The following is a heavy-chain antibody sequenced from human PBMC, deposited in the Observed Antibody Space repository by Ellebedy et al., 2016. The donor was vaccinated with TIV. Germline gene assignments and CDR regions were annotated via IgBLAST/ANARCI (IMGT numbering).Heavy chain of an antibody. J-gene: IGHJ6*03. V-gene: IGHV4-34*01. CDR1: GGSFSGYY. CDR2: INHSGST. Sequence: SETLSLXXAVYGGSFSGYYWSWIRQPPGKGLEWIGEINHSGSTNYNPSLKSRVTISVDTSKNQFSLKLSSVTAADTAVYYCARSYYDFWSGSIPLIYYYYMDVWGKGTTVTASS. D-gene: IGHD3-3*01. CDR3: ARSYYDFWSGSIPLIYYYYMDV.